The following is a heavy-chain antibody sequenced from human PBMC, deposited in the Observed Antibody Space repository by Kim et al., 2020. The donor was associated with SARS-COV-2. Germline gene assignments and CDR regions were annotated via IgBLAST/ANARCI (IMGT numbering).Heavy chain of an antibody. CDR1: GFTFSSYW. CDR3: ARERGGELLTSYYYGMDV. Sequence: GGSLRLSCAASGFTFSSYWMSWVRQAPGKGLEWVANIKHDGSEKYYVDSVKGRFTISRDNAKNSLYLQMNSQRAEDTAVYYCARERGGELLTSYYYGMDVWGQGTTVTVSS. V-gene: IGHV3-7*01. CDR2: IKHDGSEK. J-gene: IGHJ6*02. D-gene: IGHD1-26*01.